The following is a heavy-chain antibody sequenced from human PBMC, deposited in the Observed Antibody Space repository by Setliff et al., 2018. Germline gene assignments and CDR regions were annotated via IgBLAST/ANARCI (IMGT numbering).Heavy chain of an antibody. Sequence: GGSLRLSCAASGFIFSSYSMNWVRQAPGKGLEWVSSISSSSSYIYYADSVKGRFTISRDNSKNTLYLQMNNLRAEDTAVYYCARGVENYGTLKYWGQGTLVTVSS. J-gene: IGHJ4*02. CDR1: GFIFSSYS. CDR2: ISSSSSYI. V-gene: IGHV3-21*04. D-gene: IGHD1-7*01. CDR3: ARGVENYGTLKY.